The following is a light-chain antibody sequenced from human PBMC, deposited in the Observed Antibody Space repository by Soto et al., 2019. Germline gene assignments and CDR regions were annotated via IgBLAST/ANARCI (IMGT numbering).Light chain of an antibody. CDR3: QSYDNSLRGV. J-gene: IGLJ2*01. V-gene: IGLV1-40*01. Sequence: QSVLTQPPSVSGAPGQRVTISCTGSSSNIGAEYNVHWYQQLPGTAPKLLIYGNINRPSGVPDRFSGSKSGTSASLAITGLQAEDEADYYCQSYDNSLRGVFGGGTKLTVL. CDR1: SSNIGAEYN. CDR2: GNI.